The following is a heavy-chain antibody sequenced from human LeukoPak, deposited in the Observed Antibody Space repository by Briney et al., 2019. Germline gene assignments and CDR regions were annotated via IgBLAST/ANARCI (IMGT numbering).Heavy chain of an antibody. CDR2: ISYDGSNK. CDR1: GFTFSSYA. Sequence: GRSLRLSCSASGFTFSSYAMLWVRQAPGKGLEWVAFISYDGSNKYYAYSVKGRFTISRDNSKNTLYLQMNSLRAEDTAVYYCASPVAGYSGSYNPFYWGQGTLVTVSS. J-gene: IGHJ4*02. D-gene: IGHD1-26*01. CDR3: ASPVAGYSGSYNPFY. V-gene: IGHV3-30*04.